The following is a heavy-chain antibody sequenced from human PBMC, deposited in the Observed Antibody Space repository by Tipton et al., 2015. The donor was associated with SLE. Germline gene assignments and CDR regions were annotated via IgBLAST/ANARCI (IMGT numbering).Heavy chain of an antibody. CDR2: INAANGYT. J-gene: IGHJ3*02. Sequence: QVQLVQSGAEVKKSGASVKVSCKASGYSFTSYAIHWVRQDPGQRLEWMGWINAANGYTEYSQKFQGRVTITRDTSASTAYMELSRLRSEDTAVYYCASDIHRVYGRPYAFDIWGQGTMVTVSS. CDR3: ASDIHRVYGRPYAFDI. V-gene: IGHV1-3*01. CDR1: GYSFTSYA. D-gene: IGHD6-13*01.